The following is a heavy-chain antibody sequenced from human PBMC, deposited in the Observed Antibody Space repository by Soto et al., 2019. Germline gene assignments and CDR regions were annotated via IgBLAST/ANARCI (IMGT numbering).Heavy chain of an antibody. CDR3: ARVGGVGAPPGADY. D-gene: IGHD1-26*01. CDR2: VIPILGQA. Sequence: QVQLVQSGAEVKKPRSSVKVSCKASGGIFSSYAISWLRQAPGQGLEWMGAVIPILGQAYYAQNFQDRVTITADESTRTAYMDLISLRSDDTAVYFCARVGGVGAPPGADYWGQGTLVTVSS. CDR1: GGIFSSYA. J-gene: IGHJ4*02. V-gene: IGHV1-69*01.